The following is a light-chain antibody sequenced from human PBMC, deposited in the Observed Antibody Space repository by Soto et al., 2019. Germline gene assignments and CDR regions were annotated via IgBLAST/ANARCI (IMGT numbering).Light chain of an antibody. CDR1: GSDVGGYKY. Sequence: QSALTQPPSASGSPGQSVTISCTGTGSDVGGYKYVSWYQQHPGKAPKLMIYEVSKRPSGVPDRFSASKSGNTASLTVSGLQPEDEADYYCSSYAGTNNLGVFGTGTKVTVL. CDR3: SSYAGTNNLGV. J-gene: IGLJ1*01. V-gene: IGLV2-8*01. CDR2: EVS.